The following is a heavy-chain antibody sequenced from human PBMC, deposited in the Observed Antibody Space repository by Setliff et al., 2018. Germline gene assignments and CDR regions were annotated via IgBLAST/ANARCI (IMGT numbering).Heavy chain of an antibody. CDR3: ARAESCGATNCSPFDY. CDR2: IDTSSSYI. CDR1: GFTFSTYT. V-gene: IGHV3-21*01. Sequence: GGSLRLSCAASGFTFSTYTMNWVRQAPGKGLEWVSSIDTSSSYIYYADSVKGRFTISRDNAENSLYLQMNSLRAEDTAVYYCARAESCGATNCSPFDYWGQGTLVTVSS. D-gene: IGHD2-2*01. J-gene: IGHJ4*02.